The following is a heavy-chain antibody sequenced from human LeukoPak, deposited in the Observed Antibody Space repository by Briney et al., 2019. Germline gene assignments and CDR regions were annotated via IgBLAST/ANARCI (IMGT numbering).Heavy chain of an antibody. CDR2: INHSGST. J-gene: IGHJ4*02. V-gene: IGHV4-34*01. CDR1: GGSFSGYY. D-gene: IGHD6-13*01. CDR3: ARAYSSSRRSQRY. Sequence: SETLSLTCAVYGGSFSGYYWSWIRQPPGKGLEWIGEINHSGSTNYNPSLKSRVTISVDTSKNQFSLKLSSVTAADTAVYYCARAYSSSRRSQRYWGQGTLVTVSS.